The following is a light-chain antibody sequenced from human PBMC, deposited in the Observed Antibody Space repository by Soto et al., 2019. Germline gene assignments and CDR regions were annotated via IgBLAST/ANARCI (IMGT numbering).Light chain of an antibody. CDR1: QTISSF. CDR3: QQSYSTPPGLT. V-gene: IGKV1-39*01. CDR2: AAS. J-gene: IGKJ4*01. Sequence: QMTQSPSSLSASVGDRVTITCRASQTISSFLTWYQHKSGEAPKLLIYAASSLQSGVPSRFSGDGSGTDFTLTISSLQPEDSATYYCQQSYSTPPGLTFGGGTKVEIK.